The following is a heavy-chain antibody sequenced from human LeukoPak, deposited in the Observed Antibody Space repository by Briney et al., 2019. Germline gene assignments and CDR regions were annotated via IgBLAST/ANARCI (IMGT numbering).Heavy chain of an antibody. J-gene: IGHJ4*02. CDR2: ISLTGLT. CDR1: GGSISNTNW. CDR3: SRENGAFSPFGY. V-gene: IGHV4-4*02. D-gene: IGHD2-8*01. Sequence: PSGNLSLTCGVSGGSISNTNWWSWVRQPPGQGLEWIGEISLTGLTHYNPSLESRVTVSLDKSKNQLSLNLTSVTAADTAVYYCSRENGAFSPFGYWGQGTLVTVLS.